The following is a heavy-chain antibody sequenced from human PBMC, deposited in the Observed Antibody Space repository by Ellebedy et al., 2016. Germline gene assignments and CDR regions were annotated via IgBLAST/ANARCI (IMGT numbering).Heavy chain of an antibody. J-gene: IGHJ4*02. CDR3: TTDEPLTGGLNFDS. V-gene: IGHV3-33*08. CDR1: GFTFSSYA. CDR2: IWYDGSNK. Sequence: GGSLRLSCAASGFTFSSYAMHWVRQAPGKGLEWVALIWYDGSNKYYADSVKGRFTISRDNSKNTLYLQMNSLKVEDTAVYYCTTDEPLTGGLNFDSWGQGTLVTVSS. D-gene: IGHD7-27*01.